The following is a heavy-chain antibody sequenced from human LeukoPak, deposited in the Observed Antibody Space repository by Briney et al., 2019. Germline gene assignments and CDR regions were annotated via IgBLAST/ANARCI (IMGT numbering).Heavy chain of an antibody. J-gene: IGHJ6*03. CDR2: ISGSGGST. CDR1: GFTFSSYA. Sequence: PGGSLRLSCAASGFTFSSYAMSWVRQAPGKGLEWVSAISGSGGSTYYADSVKGRFTISRDNSKNTLYLQMNSLRAEDTAVYYCARGLAAGITYYYYMDVWGKGTTVTVSS. CDR3: ARGLAAGITYYYYMDV. D-gene: IGHD6-13*01. V-gene: IGHV3-23*01.